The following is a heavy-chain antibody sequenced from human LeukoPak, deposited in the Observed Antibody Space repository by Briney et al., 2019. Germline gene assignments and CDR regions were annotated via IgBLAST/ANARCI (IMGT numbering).Heavy chain of an antibody. CDR2: ISSSSSTI. CDR3: ARDGAMIVVLYYFDY. Sequence: GGSLRLSCAASGFTFSIYSMSWVRQAPGKGLEWVSYISSSSSTISYADSVKGRFTISRDNSKNTLYLQMNSLRAEDTAVYYCARDGAMIVVLYYFDYWGQGTLVTVSS. J-gene: IGHJ4*02. CDR1: GFTFSIYS. V-gene: IGHV3-48*01. D-gene: IGHD3-22*01.